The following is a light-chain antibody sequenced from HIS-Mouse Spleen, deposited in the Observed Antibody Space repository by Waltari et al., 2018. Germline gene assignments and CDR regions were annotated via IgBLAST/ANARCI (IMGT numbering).Light chain of an antibody. J-gene: IGLJ2*01. CDR1: ALPKKY. Sequence: SYELTQPPSVSVSPGQTARITCSGDALPKKYAYWYQQTSGQAPVLVIYEGSKRPSGIPERFSGSSSGTMATLTISGAQVEDEADYYCYSTDSSGNHRVFGGGTKLTVL. CDR2: EGS. V-gene: IGLV3-10*01. CDR3: YSTDSSGNHRV.